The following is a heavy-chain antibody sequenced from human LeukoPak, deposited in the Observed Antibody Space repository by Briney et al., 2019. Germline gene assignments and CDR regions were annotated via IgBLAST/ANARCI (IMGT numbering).Heavy chain of an antibody. V-gene: IGHV3-33*06. CDR3: AKEGDYCSSSGCHKRGIDY. CDR1: GFTFSHYA. Sequence: PGTSLRLSCAASGFTFSHYAMHWVRQAPGKGLEWVAVIWYDGSHDTYTDSVKGRFTVSRDNFKNVLHLQMNSLRVEDTAVYYCAKEGDYCSSSGCHKRGIDYWGQETLVTVSS. D-gene: IGHD2-2*01. CDR2: IWYDGSHD. J-gene: IGHJ4*02.